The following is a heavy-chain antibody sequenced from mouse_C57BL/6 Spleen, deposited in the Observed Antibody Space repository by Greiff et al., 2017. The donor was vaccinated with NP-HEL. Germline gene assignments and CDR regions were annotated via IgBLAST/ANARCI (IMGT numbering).Heavy chain of an antibody. V-gene: IGHV5-17*01. CDR2: ISSGSSTI. J-gene: IGHJ4*01. D-gene: IGHD1-1*01. CDR1: GFTFSDYG. Sequence: EVMLVESGGGLVKPGGSLKLSCAASGFTFSDYGMHWVRQAPEKGLEWVAYISSGSSTIYYADTVKGRFTISRDNAKNTLFLQMTSLRSEDTAMYYCAVITTVVARYYYAMDYWGQGTSGTVSS. CDR3: AVITTVVARYYYAMDY.